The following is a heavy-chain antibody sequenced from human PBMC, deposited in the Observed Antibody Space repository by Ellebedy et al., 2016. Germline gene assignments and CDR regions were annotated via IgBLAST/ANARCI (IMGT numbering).Heavy chain of an antibody. D-gene: IGHD1-26*01. CDR1: GFSVSSNY. CDR2: ISNNNSGSTI. V-gene: IGHV3-11*01. Sequence: GESLKISCVVSGFSVSSNYLSWVRQAPGKGLEWVSYISNNNSGSTIYYADSVKGRFTISRDNARNSVYLEMNSLRAEDTAVYYCARRVGFDSWGQGTLVTVSS. J-gene: IGHJ4*02. CDR3: ARRVGFDS.